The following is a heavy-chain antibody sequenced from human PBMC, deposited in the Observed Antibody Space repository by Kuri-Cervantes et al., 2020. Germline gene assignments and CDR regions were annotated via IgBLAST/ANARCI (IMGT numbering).Heavy chain of an antibody. CDR1: GGTFSSYA. CDR2: IIPIFGTA. J-gene: IGHJ3*02. V-gene: IGHV1-69*13. Sequence: SVKVSCKASGGTFSSYAISWVRQAPGQGLEWMGGIIPIFGTANYAQKFQGRVTITADESTSTAYMELSSLRSEDTAVYYCARGLILGGGETYESAFDIWDQGTMVTVSS. CDR3: ARGLILGGGETYESAFDI. D-gene: IGHD2-21*01.